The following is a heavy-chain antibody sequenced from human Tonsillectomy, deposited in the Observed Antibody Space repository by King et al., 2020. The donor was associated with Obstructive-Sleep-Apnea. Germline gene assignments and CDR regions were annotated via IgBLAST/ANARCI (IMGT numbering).Heavy chain of an antibody. J-gene: IGHJ4*02. Sequence: EVQLVESGAEVKKPGESLRISCKGSGYSFTSYWITWVRQMPGKGLEWMGRIDPSDSYTNYSPSFQGHVTISADKSTSTAYLQWSSLKASDTAMYYCARHGGAGAAPFDYWGQGTLVTVSS. CDR1: GYSFTSYW. CDR3: ARHGGAGAAPFDY. CDR2: IDPSDSYT. D-gene: IGHD3-16*01. V-gene: IGHV5-10-1*03.